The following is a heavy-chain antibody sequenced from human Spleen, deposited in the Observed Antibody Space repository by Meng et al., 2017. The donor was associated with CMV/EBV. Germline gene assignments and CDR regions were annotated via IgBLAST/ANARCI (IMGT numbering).Heavy chain of an antibody. CDR3: VGFTFGGTFDY. Sequence: CAASGFTFSSYAMSWLRQAPGKGMEWVSGITGSGRGTYYTDSVKGRFTISRDNSKNTLYLQMNSLRAEETAVYFCVGFTFGGTFDYWGQGTLVTVSS. J-gene: IGHJ4*02. D-gene: IGHD3-16*01. CDR1: GFTFSSYA. V-gene: IGHV3-23*01. CDR2: ITGSGRGT.